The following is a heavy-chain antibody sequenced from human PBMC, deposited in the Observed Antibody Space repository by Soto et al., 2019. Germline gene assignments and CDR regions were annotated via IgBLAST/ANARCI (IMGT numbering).Heavy chain of an antibody. CDR3: AREHFDWLLDRDGMDV. Sequence: XXTLSLPFTVSGGSISSSYWSWIPQPPGKGLDWIGYIYYSGSTNYNPSLKSRVTISVDTSKNQFSLKLSSVTAAHTAVYYCAREHFDWLLDRDGMDVWGQGTTVTVSS. V-gene: IGHV4-59*01. D-gene: IGHD3-9*01. CDR1: GGSISSSY. CDR2: IYYSGST. J-gene: IGHJ6*02.